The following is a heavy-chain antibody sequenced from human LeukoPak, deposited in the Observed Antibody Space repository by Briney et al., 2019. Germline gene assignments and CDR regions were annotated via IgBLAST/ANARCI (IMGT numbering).Heavy chain of an antibody. V-gene: IGHV3-23*01. J-gene: IGHJ4*02. Sequence: GGSLRLSCAVSGITLSNYGMSWVRQAPGKGLEWVAGISDSGGGTNYADSVKGRFAISRDNPKNTLYLQMNSLRAEDTAVYFCAKRGVVIRVILVGFHKEAYYFDSWGQGALVTVSS. D-gene: IGHD3-22*01. CDR1: GITLSNYG. CDR2: ISDSGGGT. CDR3: AKRGVVIRVILVGFHKEAYYFDS.